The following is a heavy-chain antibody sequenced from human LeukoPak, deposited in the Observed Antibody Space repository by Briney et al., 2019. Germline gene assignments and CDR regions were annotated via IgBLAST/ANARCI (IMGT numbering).Heavy chain of an antibody. CDR1: GFTFDDYA. V-gene: IGHV3-43D*03. CDR3: VKDSRRNYYYYYYMDV. CDR2: ISWDGGTT. J-gene: IGHJ6*03. Sequence: GGSLRLSCAASGFTFDDYAMHWVRQAPGKGLEWVSLISWDGGTTYYADSVKGRFTISRDNAKNSLYLQIASLRAEDTAIYYCVKDSRRNYYYYYYMDVWGKGTTVTISS.